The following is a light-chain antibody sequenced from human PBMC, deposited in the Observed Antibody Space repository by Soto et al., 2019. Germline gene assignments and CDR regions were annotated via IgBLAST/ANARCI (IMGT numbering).Light chain of an antibody. Sequence: QSVLTQPRSVSGSPGQSVTISCTGTSSDVGGYNFVSWYQEHPGKAPKLVIYDVNKRPSGVPARFSGSKSGNTASLTISGLRAEDEADYYCCSYAGSYSLVFGGGTKLTVL. CDR3: CSYAGSYSLV. J-gene: IGLJ2*01. V-gene: IGLV2-11*01. CDR2: DVN. CDR1: SSDVGGYNF.